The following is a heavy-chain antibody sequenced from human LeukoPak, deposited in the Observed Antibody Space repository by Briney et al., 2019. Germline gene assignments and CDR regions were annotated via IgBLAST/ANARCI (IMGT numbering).Heavy chain of an antibody. J-gene: IGHJ4*02. CDR1: GFTFSSYA. V-gene: IGHV3-30*04. CDR2: ISYDGSNK. CDR3: AKWGDYDVLTGYYVSDF. D-gene: IGHD3-9*01. Sequence: GGSLRLSCAASGFTFSSYAMHWVRQAPGKGLEWVAVISYDGSNKYYADSVKGRFTISRDNSKNTLYLQTNSLRADDTAVYYCAKWGDYDVLTGYYVSDFWGQGTLVTVSS.